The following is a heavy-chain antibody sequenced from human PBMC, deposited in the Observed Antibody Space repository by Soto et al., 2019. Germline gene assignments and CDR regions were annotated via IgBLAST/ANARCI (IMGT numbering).Heavy chain of an antibody. CDR1: GFTISSYC. V-gene: IGHV3-30*18. Sequence: HPGGSLRLSCAASGFTISSYCMHWVRQAPGEGLEWVAVISYDGSNKYYADSVKGRFTISRDNSKNTLYLQMNSLRAEDTAVYYCAKDLRFNPIVVVISGWFDPWGQGTLVTVSS. J-gene: IGHJ5*02. CDR3: AKDLRFNPIVVVISGWFDP. D-gene: IGHD3-22*01. CDR2: ISYDGSNK.